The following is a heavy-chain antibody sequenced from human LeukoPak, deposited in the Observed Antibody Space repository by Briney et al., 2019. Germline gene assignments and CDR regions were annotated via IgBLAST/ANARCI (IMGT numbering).Heavy chain of an antibody. V-gene: IGHV5-51*01. CDR1: GYMFTSYW. Sequence: GESLKISCKGSGYMFTSYWIGWVRQMPGKGLEWMGIIYPGDSDTRYSPSFQGQVTISGDKSISTAYLQWSSLNTSDTAMYYCARYTDHYYFDYWGQGTLVTVSS. J-gene: IGHJ4*02. CDR3: ARYTDHYYFDY. CDR2: IYPGDSDT. D-gene: IGHD1-1*01.